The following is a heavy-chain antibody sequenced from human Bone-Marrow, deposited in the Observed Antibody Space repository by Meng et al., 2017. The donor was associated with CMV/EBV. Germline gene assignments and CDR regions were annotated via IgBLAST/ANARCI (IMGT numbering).Heavy chain of an antibody. CDR2: IYSGGST. V-gene: IGHV3-66*01. CDR3: ARDLFGVVSATG. CDR1: GFTVSSNY. Sequence: GGSLRLSCAASGFTVSSNYMSWVRQAPGKGLEWVSVIYSGGSTYYADSVKGRFTISRDNSKNTLYLQMNSLRAEDTAVYYCARDLFGVVSATGGGQGALVTVSS. J-gene: IGHJ4*02. D-gene: IGHD1-26*01.